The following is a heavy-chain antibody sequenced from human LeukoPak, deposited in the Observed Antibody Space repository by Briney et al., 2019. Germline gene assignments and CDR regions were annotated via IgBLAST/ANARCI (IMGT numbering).Heavy chain of an antibody. D-gene: IGHD2-15*01. J-gene: IGHJ5*02. Sequence: SQTLSLTCTVSGGSISSYYWSWIRQPPGKGLEWIGYIYYSGSTNYNPSLKSRVTISVDTSKNQFSLKLSSVTAADTAVYYCAREDRYCSGGSCYSEPDWFDPWGQGTLVTVSS. CDR1: GGSISSYY. CDR2: IYYSGST. CDR3: AREDRYCSGGSCYSEPDWFDP. V-gene: IGHV4-59*01.